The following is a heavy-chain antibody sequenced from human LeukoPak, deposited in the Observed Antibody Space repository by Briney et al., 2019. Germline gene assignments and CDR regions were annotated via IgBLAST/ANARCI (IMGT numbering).Heavy chain of an antibody. CDR1: GYSFFFFG. CDR2: IDSHNGNT. CDR3: ARAVSGSLYGDFDF. Sequence: ASVKVSCKASGYSFFFFGVSWVRQAPGQGLEWMGWIDSHNGNTNYAEKFQDRVTMTTDTSTTTSYMELRSLRSDDTAVYYCARAVSGSLYGDFDFWGQGTLVTVSA. D-gene: IGHD1-26*01. V-gene: IGHV1-18*01. J-gene: IGHJ4*02.